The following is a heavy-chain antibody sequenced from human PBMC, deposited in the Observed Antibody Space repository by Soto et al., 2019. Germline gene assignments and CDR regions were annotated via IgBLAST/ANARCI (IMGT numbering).Heavy chain of an antibody. Sequence: EVQVVESGGGLVQPGGSLRLSCAVSGLTFSDYYFDWVRQSPGKGLEWVGRSKNKANGYTMEYAASVKGRFTISRDDSKKSLFLQMSSLRTQDTAVYYCVIVGRTSWGHGTTVTVPS. J-gene: IGHJ3*01. CDR1: GLTFSDYY. D-gene: IGHD3-3*01. V-gene: IGHV3-72*01. CDR3: VIVGRTS. CDR2: SKNKANGYTM.